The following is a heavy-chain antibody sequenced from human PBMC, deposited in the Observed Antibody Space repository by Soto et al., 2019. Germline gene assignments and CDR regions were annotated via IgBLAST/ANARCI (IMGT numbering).Heavy chain of an antibody. D-gene: IGHD3-10*01. V-gene: IGHV3-64D*06. CDR1: GFTFTTYP. J-gene: IGHJ4*02. CDR3: VFRSGDL. Sequence: GGSLRLSCSVSGFTFTTYPMHWVRQAPGKGLEYVSAISSNGGSKYYADSVKGRFTTSSYNSKNTLYLQMSSLRAEDTAVYCCVFRSGDLWGQGTLVTVSS. CDR2: ISSNGGSK.